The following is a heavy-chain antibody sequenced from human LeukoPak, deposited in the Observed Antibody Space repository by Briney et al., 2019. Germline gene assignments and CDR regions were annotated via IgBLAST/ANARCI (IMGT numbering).Heavy chain of an antibody. V-gene: IGHV5-51*01. Sequence: GESLKISCKASGYSFISYWIGWVRQMPGKGLEWMGIIYPGDSDTTYSPSFQGQVTISADKSISTAYLQWSSVKASDTAMYYCARRGCGGDGYCDAFDIWGQGTMVTVSS. D-gene: IGHD5-24*01. CDR3: ARRGCGGDGYCDAFDI. CDR2: IYPGDSDT. CDR1: GYSFISYW. J-gene: IGHJ3*02.